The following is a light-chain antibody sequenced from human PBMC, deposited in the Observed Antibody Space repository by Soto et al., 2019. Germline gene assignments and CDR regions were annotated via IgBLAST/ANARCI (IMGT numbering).Light chain of an antibody. CDR3: QSYDSSLSAFYV. Sequence: QSVLTQPPSVSGAPGQRVTISCTGSSSNIGAGYDVHWYQQLPGTAPKLLIYGNSNRPSGVPDRFSGSKSGTSASLAITGLQPEDEADYYCQSYDSSLSAFYVFGTGTKLTVL. V-gene: IGLV1-40*01. J-gene: IGLJ1*01. CDR2: GNS. CDR1: SSNIGAGYD.